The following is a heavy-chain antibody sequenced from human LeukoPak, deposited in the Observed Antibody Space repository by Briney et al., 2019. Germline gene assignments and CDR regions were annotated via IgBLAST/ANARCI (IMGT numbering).Heavy chain of an antibody. Sequence: GGSLRLSCAASGFTFSSYAMSWVRQAPGKGLEWVSAISGSGGSTYYADSVKGRFTISRDNSKNTLYLQMNSLRAEDTAVYYCARDWRDYYDSSGYFGDYWGQGTLVTVSS. CDR2: ISGSGGST. J-gene: IGHJ4*02. D-gene: IGHD3-22*01. CDR3: ARDWRDYYDSSGYFGDY. V-gene: IGHV3-23*01. CDR1: GFTFSSYA.